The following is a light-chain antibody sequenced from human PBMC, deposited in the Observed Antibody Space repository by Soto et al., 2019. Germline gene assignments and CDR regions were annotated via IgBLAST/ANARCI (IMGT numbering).Light chain of an antibody. J-gene: IGKJ4*01. V-gene: IGKV3-20*01. CDR1: QSFNSIY. Sequence: EIVLTQSPGTLSLSPGERATLSCRASQSFNSIYLAWYQHKPGQAPRLLIYGASSRATGIPDRFSGSGSGTDFSLTISRLEPEDFAIYYCQHYGSSPLTTFGGGNKVEI. CDR3: QHYGSSPLTT. CDR2: GAS.